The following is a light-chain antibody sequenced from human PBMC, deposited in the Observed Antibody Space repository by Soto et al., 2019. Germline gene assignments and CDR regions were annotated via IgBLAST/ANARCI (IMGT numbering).Light chain of an antibody. V-gene: IGKV3-11*01. CDR1: QSVGSS. CDR2: DTF. Sequence: DIVLTQSPGTLSSSPGERATLSCRASQSVGSSLAWHQQKPGQAPRLLIYDTFNRATGIPARFSGSGSGTDFTLTISSLEPEDFAVYYCQQRSSWPFLWTFGGGTKVEIK. CDR3: QQRSSWPFLWT. J-gene: IGKJ4*01.